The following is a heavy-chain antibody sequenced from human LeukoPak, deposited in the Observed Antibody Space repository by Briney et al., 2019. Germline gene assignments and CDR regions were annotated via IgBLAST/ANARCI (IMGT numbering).Heavy chain of an antibody. V-gene: IGHV3-23*01. Sequence: GGSLRLSCAASGFTFSSYAMSWVRQAPGKGLEWVSAISGSGGSTYYADSVKGRFTISRDNSENTLYLQMNSLRAEDTAVYYCAKDDYDSSGYYLAKYFQHWGQGTLVTVSS. CDR1: GFTFSSYA. D-gene: IGHD3-22*01. CDR2: ISGSGGST. J-gene: IGHJ1*01. CDR3: AKDDYDSSGYYLAKYFQH.